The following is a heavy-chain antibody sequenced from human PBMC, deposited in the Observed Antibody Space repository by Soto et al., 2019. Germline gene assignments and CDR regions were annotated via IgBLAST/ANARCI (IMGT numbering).Heavy chain of an antibody. CDR2: IRSKAYGGTT. CDR3: TSQNPDWGDYYMDV. CDR1: GFTFGDYA. V-gene: IGHV3-49*03. Sequence: GGSLRLSCTASGFTFGDYAMSWFRQAPGKGLEWVGFIRSKAYGGTTEYAASVKGRFNISRDDSKSIAYLQMNSLKTEDTAVYYCTSQNPDWGDYYMDVWGKGTTVTVSS. J-gene: IGHJ6*03. D-gene: IGHD3-16*01.